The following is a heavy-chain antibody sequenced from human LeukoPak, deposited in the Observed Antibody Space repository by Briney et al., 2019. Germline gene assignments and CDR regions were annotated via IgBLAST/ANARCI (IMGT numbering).Heavy chain of an antibody. CDR1: GFTFSSYS. V-gene: IGHV3-48*01. J-gene: IGHJ6*02. CDR2: ISSSSSTI. D-gene: IGHD3-10*01. Sequence: GGSLRLSCAASGFTFSSYSMNWVRQTPGKGLEWVSYISSSSSTIYYADSVKGRFTISRDNAKNSLYLQMNSLRAEDTAVYYCARSGAMDVWGQGTTVTVSS. CDR3: ARSGAMDV.